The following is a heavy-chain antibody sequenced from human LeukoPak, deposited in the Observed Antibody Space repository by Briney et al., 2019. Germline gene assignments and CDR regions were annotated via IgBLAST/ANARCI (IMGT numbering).Heavy chain of an antibody. CDR3: ARDTRTFDY. J-gene: IGHJ4*02. V-gene: IGHV3-7*01. CDR1: GFTFSNAW. Sequence: GGSLRLSCAASGFTFSNAWMNWVRQAPGKGLEWVANIKQDGSEKYYVDSVKGRFTISRDNAKNSLFLQMNSLRAEDTAVYYCARDTRTFDYWGQGTLSPSPQ. CDR2: IKQDGSEK. D-gene: IGHD1-26*01.